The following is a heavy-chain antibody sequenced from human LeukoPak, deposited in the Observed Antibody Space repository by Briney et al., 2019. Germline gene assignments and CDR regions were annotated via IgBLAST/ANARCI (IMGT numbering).Heavy chain of an antibody. Sequence: ASVKVSCKASGYTFTSYDINWVRQATGQGLEWMGWMNPNSGNTGYAQKFQGRVTMTRNTSISTAYMELSSLRSEDTAVYYCARGGVLWFGELYGWFDPWGQGTLVTVSS. CDR2: MNPNSGNT. D-gene: IGHD3-10*01. V-gene: IGHV1-8*01. J-gene: IGHJ5*02. CDR3: ARGGVLWFGELYGWFDP. CDR1: GYTFTSYD.